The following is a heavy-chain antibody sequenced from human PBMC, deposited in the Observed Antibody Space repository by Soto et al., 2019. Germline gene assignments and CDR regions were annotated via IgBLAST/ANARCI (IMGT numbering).Heavy chain of an antibody. J-gene: IGHJ5*02. CDR2: INHSGST. CDR1: GGSFSGYY. D-gene: IGHD2-2*01. CDR3: ARPTVVPAASNWFDP. V-gene: IGHV4-34*01. Sequence: SETLSLTCAVYGGSFSGYYWSWIRQPPGKGLEWIGEINHSGSTNYNPSLKSRVTISVDTSKNQFSLKLSSVTAADTAVYYCARPTVVPAASNWFDPWGQGTLVTVSS.